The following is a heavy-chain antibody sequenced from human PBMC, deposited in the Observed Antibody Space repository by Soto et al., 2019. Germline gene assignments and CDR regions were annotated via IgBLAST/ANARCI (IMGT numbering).Heavy chain of an antibody. Sequence: SQTLSLTCAISGDSVSSNSAAWNWIRQSPSRGLEWLGRTYYRSRWYNDYAVSVKSRITVNPDTSKNQFSLHLNSVTPEDTAVYYGAGTTSLQWYYMDGWDKGTTVTFSS. D-gene: IGHD1-7*01. V-gene: IGHV6-1*01. CDR3: AGTTSLQWYYMDG. CDR2: TYYRSRWYN. CDR1: GDSVSSNSAA. J-gene: IGHJ6*03.